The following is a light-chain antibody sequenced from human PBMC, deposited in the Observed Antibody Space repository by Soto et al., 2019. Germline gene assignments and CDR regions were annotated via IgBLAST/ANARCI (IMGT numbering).Light chain of an antibody. CDR2: AAS. V-gene: IGKV3-20*01. J-gene: IGKJ2*01. CDR3: QQYGSSSYT. Sequence: EIVLTQSPGPLSLSPGERATLSCRASQSISSSYLAWYQQKPGQAPRLLIYAASSRATGIPARFSGSGSGTDFTLTISRLEPEDFAVYYCQQYGSSSYTFGQGTQLEIK. CDR1: QSISSSY.